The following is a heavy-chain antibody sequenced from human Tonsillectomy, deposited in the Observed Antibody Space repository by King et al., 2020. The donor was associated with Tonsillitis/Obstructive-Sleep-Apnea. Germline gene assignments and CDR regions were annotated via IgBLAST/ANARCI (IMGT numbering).Heavy chain of an antibody. Sequence: VQLVESGGGVVQPGRSLRLSCVASGFTFSSYAMHWVRQAPGRGLEWLTVISYDGSEEYYADSVRGRFTISRDNSKNTLFLQMNSLRVEDTALYYCARERHLVRGSPNNLFDPWGQGTLVTVSS. CDR3: ARERHLVRGSPNNLFDP. V-gene: IGHV3-30*01. CDR1: GFTFSSYA. CDR2: ISYDGSEE. D-gene: IGHD6-6*01. J-gene: IGHJ5*02.